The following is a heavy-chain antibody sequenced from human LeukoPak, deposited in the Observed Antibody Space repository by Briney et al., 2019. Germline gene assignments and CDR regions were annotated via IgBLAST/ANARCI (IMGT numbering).Heavy chain of an antibody. V-gene: IGHV4-39*01. CDR2: IYYSGSP. Sequence: WVRQAPGKGLEWIGSIYYSGSPYYNPSLKSRVTISVDTSKKQFSLKLSSVTAADTAVYYCARVPTITFFDYWGQGTLVTVSS. CDR3: ARVPTITFFDY. J-gene: IGHJ4*02. D-gene: IGHD3-10*01.